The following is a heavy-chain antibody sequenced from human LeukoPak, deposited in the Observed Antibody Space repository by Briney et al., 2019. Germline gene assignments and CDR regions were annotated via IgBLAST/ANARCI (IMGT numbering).Heavy chain of an antibody. V-gene: IGHV4-34*01. J-gene: IGHJ4*02. CDR3: ARHKDRLGYSTSWYYFDY. Sequence: PSETLSLTCAVYGGSFSGYYWSWIRQPPGKGLEWIGEINHSGSTNYNPSLKSRVTISVDTSKNQFSLKLSSVTAADTAVYYCARHKDRLGYSTSWYYFDYWGQGALVTVSS. D-gene: IGHD6-13*01. CDR2: INHSGST. CDR1: GGSFSGYY.